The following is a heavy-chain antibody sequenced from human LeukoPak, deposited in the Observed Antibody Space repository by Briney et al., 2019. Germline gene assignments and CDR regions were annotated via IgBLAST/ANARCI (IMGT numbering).Heavy chain of an antibody. CDR1: GFTFSSYA. Sequence: PGRSLRLSCAASGFTFSSYAMHWVRQAPGKGLEWVAVISYDGSNKYYADSVKGRLTISRDNSKNTLYLQMNSLRAEDTAVYYCARDGDWNDEFHFDYWGQGTLVTVSS. CDR2: ISYDGSNK. D-gene: IGHD1-1*01. CDR3: ARDGDWNDEFHFDY. V-gene: IGHV3-30*04. J-gene: IGHJ4*02.